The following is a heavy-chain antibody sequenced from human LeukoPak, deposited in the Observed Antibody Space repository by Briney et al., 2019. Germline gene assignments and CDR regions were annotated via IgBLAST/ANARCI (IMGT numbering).Heavy chain of an antibody. CDR2: ILPIFGTT. CDR3: GRVSCGGNCYSLIGTFDI. J-gene: IGHJ3*02. Sequence: VKVSCKASGYTFTGYYMHWVRQAPGQGLEWMGGILPIFGTTNYAQKFQARVTITADESTSTAYMEMSSLRSEDTAVYYCGRVSCGGNCYSLIGTFDIWGQGTMVTVSS. CDR1: GYTFTGYY. V-gene: IGHV1-69*13. D-gene: IGHD2-15*01.